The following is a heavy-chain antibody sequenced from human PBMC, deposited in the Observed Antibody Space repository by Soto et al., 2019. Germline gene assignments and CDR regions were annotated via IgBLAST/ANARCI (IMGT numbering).Heavy chain of an antibody. D-gene: IGHD1-7*01. V-gene: IGHV3-23*01. Sequence: GGSLRLSCAASGFTLSSYGMSWVRQAPGKGLEWVSAISPNGQGICYADSVRGRFTISRDTFKNTVFLHMDSLRAEDTAVYYCAKDRNYPRDCFHYWGQGTLVTVSS. CDR2: ISPNGQGI. CDR3: AKDRNYPRDCFHY. CDR1: GFTLSSYG. J-gene: IGHJ4*02.